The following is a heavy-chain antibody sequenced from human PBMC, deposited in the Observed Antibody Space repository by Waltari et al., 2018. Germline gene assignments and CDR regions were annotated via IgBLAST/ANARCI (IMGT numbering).Heavy chain of an antibody. J-gene: IGHJ2*01. V-gene: IGHV3-74*01. D-gene: IGHD4-17*01. CDR1: GFTYSLYW. CDR2: SNSDGSSI. Sequence: EVQLVESGGGLVQPGGSLRFSCEASGFTYSLYWLQWVPHAPGKGLEWGSRSNSDGSSISYADSVKGRFTISKDNARNTVYLQMNSLRAEDTAIYYCARGARRTTQTTGWWYFDLWGRGTLVTVSS. CDR3: ARGARRTTQTTGWWYFDL.